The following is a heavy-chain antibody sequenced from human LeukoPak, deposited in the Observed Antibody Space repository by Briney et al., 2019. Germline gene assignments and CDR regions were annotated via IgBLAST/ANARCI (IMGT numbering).Heavy chain of an antibody. Sequence: PGGSLRLSCAASGFTFSSYSMNWVRQAPGKGLEWVSSISSSSSYIYYAASVKGRFTISRDNAKNSLYLQMNSLRAEDTAVYYCARSAPFYGDAYAEYFQHWGQGTLVTVSS. CDR3: ARSAPFYGDAYAEYFQH. J-gene: IGHJ1*01. CDR1: GFTFSSYS. V-gene: IGHV3-21*01. D-gene: IGHD4-17*01. CDR2: ISSSSSYI.